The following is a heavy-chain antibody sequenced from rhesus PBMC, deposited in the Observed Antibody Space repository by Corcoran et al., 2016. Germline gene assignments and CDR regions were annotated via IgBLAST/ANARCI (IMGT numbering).Heavy chain of an antibody. Sequence: QVKMQQWGEGLVKPSETLSLTCAVDGGAIRGYYYWTRIRQAPGKGLESIGNIDGTSGSAHYTPTLKMLVTISGDTSKKRFSLRLDAVTAADTAVYYCARGGQPHDAFDFWGQGLRVTVSS. CDR1: GGAIRGYYY. V-gene: IGHV4-73*01. CDR2: IDGTSGSA. J-gene: IGHJ3*01. CDR3: ARGGQPHDAFDF. D-gene: IGHD1-1*01.